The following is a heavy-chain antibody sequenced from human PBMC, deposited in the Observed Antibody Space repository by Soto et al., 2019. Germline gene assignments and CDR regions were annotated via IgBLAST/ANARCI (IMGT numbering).Heavy chain of an antibody. CDR3: ARGPTGDKVDS. V-gene: IGHV4-30-4*01. CDR2: IYNGGST. Sequence: QVQLQESGPGLVKPSQTLSLTCTVSGGSISTVNYWWSWIRQSPDMGLEWIGHIYNGGSTYNNPSHKRRVTLPVDTSKNQLSPTLSSGTAAATAVYYSARGPTGDKVDSWGQGTLVTVSS. D-gene: IGHD7-27*01. J-gene: IGHJ4*02. CDR1: GGSISTVNYW.